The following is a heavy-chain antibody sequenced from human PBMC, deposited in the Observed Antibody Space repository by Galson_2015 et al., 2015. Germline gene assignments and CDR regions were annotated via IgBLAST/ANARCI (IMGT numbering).Heavy chain of an antibody. CDR3: AAILVLTSIHLDY. CDR2: FDPRDGHT. Sequence: SVKVSCKVSGYTLRDFAIHWVRQAPGKGLEWVGDFDPRDGHTVYAQKFEGRVVISEDASTDTAYLDLTDLTSEDTAVYYCAAILVLTSIHLDYWGQGTLVTVSS. V-gene: IGHV1-24*01. D-gene: IGHD2-21*02. CDR1: GYTLRDFA. J-gene: IGHJ4*02.